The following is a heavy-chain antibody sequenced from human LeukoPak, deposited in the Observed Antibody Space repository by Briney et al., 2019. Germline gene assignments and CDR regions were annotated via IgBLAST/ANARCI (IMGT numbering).Heavy chain of an antibody. CDR1: GGSISSSSYY. D-gene: IGHD2-21*01. CDR3: ARLPRTYCGGDCYSCYFDY. Sequence: SETLSLTCTVSGGSISSSSYYWGWIRQPPGKGLEWIGSIYYSGSTYYNPSLKSRVTISVDTSKNQFSLKLSSVTAADTAVYYCARLPRTYCGGDCYSCYFDYWGQGTPVTVSS. V-gene: IGHV4-39*01. CDR2: IYYSGST. J-gene: IGHJ4*02.